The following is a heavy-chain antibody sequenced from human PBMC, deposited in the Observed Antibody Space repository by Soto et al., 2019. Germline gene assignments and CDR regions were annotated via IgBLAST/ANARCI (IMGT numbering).Heavy chain of an antibody. V-gene: IGHV3-7*01. D-gene: IGHD3-10*01. J-gene: IGHJ5*02. Sequence: GGSRRLAGAASGLSFSSYSMSVVRQAAGKGLEWVANIKQDGSEKYYVDSVKGRFTISRDNAKNSLYLQMNSLRAEDTAVYYCARDIGYGSGRTSNWFDPWGQGTLVTVS. CDR3: ARDIGYGSGRTSNWFDP. CDR2: IKQDGSEK. CDR1: GLSFSSYS.